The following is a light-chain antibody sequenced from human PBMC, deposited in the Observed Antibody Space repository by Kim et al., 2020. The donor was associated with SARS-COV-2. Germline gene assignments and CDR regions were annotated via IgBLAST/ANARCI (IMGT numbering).Light chain of an antibody. Sequence: GPRVTISGSGSSSNLKSNSDICCQQLPGTAPKLLIYTNERRPSGVRDRFSGSKSGTSASLAISGLQSEDEADYYCASWDDSLNGVIFGGGTQLTVL. J-gene: IGLJ2*01. CDR1: SSNLKSNS. CDR2: TNE. V-gene: IGLV1-44*01. CDR3: ASWDDSLNGVI.